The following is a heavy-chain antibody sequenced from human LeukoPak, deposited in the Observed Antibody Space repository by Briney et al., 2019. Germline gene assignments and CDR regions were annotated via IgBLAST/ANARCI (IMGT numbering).Heavy chain of an antibody. CDR3: ARALVGAVYYFDY. CDR1: GFTFSSYG. Sequence: GGSLRLSCAASGFTFSSYGMHWVRQAPGKGLEWVAFIRYDGSNKYYADSVKGRFTISRDNSKNTLYLQMNSLRAEDTAVYYCARALVGAVYYFDYWGQGTLVTVSS. D-gene: IGHD1-26*01. V-gene: IGHV3-30*02. CDR2: IRYDGSNK. J-gene: IGHJ4*02.